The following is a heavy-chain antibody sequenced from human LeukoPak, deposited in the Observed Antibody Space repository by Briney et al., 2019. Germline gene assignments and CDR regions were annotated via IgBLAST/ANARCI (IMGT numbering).Heavy chain of an antibody. CDR3: ARAGGGDDSSGYYYSHFDY. CDR1: GGSISSSSYY. CDR2: IYYSGST. Sequence: SETLSLTCTVSGGSISSSSYYWGWLRQPPGKGLEWIGSIYYSGSTYYDPSLKSRVTISVDTSKNQSSLKLSSVTAADTAVYYCARAGGGDDSSGYYYSHFDYWGQGTLVTVSS. D-gene: IGHD3-22*01. J-gene: IGHJ4*02. V-gene: IGHV4-39*07.